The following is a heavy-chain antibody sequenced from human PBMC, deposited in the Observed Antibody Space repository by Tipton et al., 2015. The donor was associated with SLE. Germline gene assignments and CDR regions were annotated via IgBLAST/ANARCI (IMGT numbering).Heavy chain of an antibody. Sequence: TLSLTCTVSGDSISNYYWNWIRQPPGKGLEWIGYIYYSGNTNQNPSLKSRVTISVDTSKNQFSLKLSSVTTADTAVYYCAREDDSPYASTIWGQGTMATVSS. V-gene: IGHV4-59*01. CDR3: AREDDSPYASTI. J-gene: IGHJ3*02. D-gene: IGHD5-18*01. CDR2: IYYSGNT. CDR1: GDSISNYY.